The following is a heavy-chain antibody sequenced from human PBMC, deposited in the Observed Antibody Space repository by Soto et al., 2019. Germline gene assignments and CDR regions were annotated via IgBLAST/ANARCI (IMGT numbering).Heavy chain of an antibody. J-gene: IGHJ6*02. CDR2: IYYSGST. V-gene: IGHV4-39*01. Sequence: LCLTCTVSGVSLSSSIYYWVWIRQPPGKGLEWIGSIYYSGSTYYNPSLKSRVTISVDTSKNQFSLKLSSVTAADTAVYYCARRLYYDSSGFEGGGMDVWGQGTTVTVSS. CDR1: GVSLSSSIYY. D-gene: IGHD3-22*01. CDR3: ARRLYYDSSGFEGGGMDV.